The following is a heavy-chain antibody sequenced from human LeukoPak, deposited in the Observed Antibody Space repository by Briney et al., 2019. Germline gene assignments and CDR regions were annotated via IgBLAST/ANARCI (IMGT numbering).Heavy chain of an antibody. Sequence: ASVKVSCMASGYTFTSCAMHWVRQAPGQGLEWMSWISAYNGNTNYAQKLQGRVTMTTDTSTSTAYMELRSLRSDDTAVYYCARGNRGLGFLEWFDPWGQGTLVTVSS. V-gene: IGHV1-18*01. J-gene: IGHJ5*02. CDR2: ISAYNGNT. CDR1: GYTFTSCA. CDR3: ARGNRGLGFLEWFDP. D-gene: IGHD3-3*02.